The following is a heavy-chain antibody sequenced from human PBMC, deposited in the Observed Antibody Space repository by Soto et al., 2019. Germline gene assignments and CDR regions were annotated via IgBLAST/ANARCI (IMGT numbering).Heavy chain of an antibody. J-gene: IGHJ4*02. V-gene: IGHV3-74*01. D-gene: IGHD2-21*02. Sequence: EVQLVESGGGLVQPGGSLRLSCVASGFTVDYYWMHWVRQAPGEGLMWVSRLQTDGSHPDYADSVKGRFTISRDNAKNTQYLQMNNLRVEDTAVFFCARGGDPDYWGQGTLVTVSS. CDR3: ARGGDPDY. CDR2: LQTDGSHP. CDR1: GFTVDYYW.